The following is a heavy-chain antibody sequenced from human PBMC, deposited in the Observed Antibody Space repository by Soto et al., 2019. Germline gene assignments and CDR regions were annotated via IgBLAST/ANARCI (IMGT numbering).Heavy chain of an antibody. J-gene: IGHJ4*02. D-gene: IGHD2-15*01. CDR3: AKVNVVVVAATFEYEYYFDY. V-gene: IGHV3-53*01. CDR2: ISNTGST. CDR1: GFTVSNNY. Sequence: GGSLRLSCVASGFTVSNNYMSWVRQAPGRGLEWVSAISNTGSTYYAGSVKGRSTISRDSSTNTLYPEVNSLRADDTAVYYCAKVNVVVVAATFEYEYYFDYWGQGTLVTVSS.